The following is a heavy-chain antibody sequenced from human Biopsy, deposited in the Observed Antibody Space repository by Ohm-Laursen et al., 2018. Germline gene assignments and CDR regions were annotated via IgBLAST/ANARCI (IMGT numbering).Heavy chain of an antibody. CDR3: ARPAQIYGDSPFDP. Sequence: GASVKVSCKASGAIFSNYAITWVRQAPGQGLEWMGGIIPLFGAPNYAQKFQGRLTITADESKSTTYMELSSLRSEDTAVYYCARPAQIYGDSPFDPWGQGTLVTVSS. J-gene: IGHJ5*02. D-gene: IGHD4-17*01. V-gene: IGHV1-69*13. CDR1: GAIFSNYA. CDR2: IIPLFGAP.